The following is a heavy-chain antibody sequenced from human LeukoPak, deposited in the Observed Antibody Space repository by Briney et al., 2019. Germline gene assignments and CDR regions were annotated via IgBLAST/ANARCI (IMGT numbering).Heavy chain of an antibody. J-gene: IGHJ4*02. Sequence: ASVKVSCKASGDTFTGYYMHWVRQAPGQGLEWMGWINPNSGGTNYAQKFQGRVTMTRDTSISTAYMELSRLRSDDTAVYYCARGPREYSSGWYFDYWGQGTLVTVSS. CDR2: INPNSGGT. CDR3: ARGPREYSSGWYFDY. V-gene: IGHV1-2*02. CDR1: GDTFTGYY. D-gene: IGHD6-19*01.